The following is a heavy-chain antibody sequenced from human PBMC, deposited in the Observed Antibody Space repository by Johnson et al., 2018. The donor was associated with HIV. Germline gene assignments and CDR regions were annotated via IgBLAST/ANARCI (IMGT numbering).Heavy chain of an antibody. CDR1: GFTVSSNY. D-gene: IGHD3-22*01. CDR3: ARGDDSSAWGAFDI. J-gene: IGHJ3*02. CDR2: IYSGGST. V-gene: IGHV3-66*01. Sequence: EVQLVESGGGLVQPGGSLRLSCAASGFTVSSNYMSWVRQAPGKGLEWVSVIYSGGSTYYADSVKGRFTISIDNSKNTLYLQMNSLRAEDTAVYYCARGDDSSAWGAFDIWGQGTMVTVSS.